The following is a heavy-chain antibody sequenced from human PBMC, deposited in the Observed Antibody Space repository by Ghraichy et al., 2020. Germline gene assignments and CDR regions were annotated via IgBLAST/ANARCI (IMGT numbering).Heavy chain of an antibody. V-gene: IGHV4-34*01. CDR2: INHSGST. CDR3: ARGWWYSSSWFGY. J-gene: IGHJ4*02. D-gene: IGHD6-13*01. Sequence: SETLSLTCAVYGGSFSGYYWSWIRQPPGKGLEWIGEINHSGSTNYNPSLKSRVTISVDTSKNQFSLKLSSVTAADTAVYYCARGWWYSSSWFGYWGQGTLVTVSS. CDR1: GGSFSGYY.